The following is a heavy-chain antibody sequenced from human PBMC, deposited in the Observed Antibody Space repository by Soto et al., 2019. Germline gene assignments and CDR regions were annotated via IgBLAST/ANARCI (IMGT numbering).Heavy chain of an antibody. J-gene: IGHJ4*02. CDR3: AKAYSGSSGWFDY. Sequence: PGGSLRLSCAASGFTFSIYGMHWVRQAPGKGLEWVAFISYDGNNKDSSDSVKGRFTISRDNSKNTLYLQMNSLRAEDTAVYYCAKAYSGSSGWFDYWGQGTPVTVSS. V-gene: IGHV3-30*18. CDR1: GFTFSIYG. CDR2: ISYDGNNK. D-gene: IGHD1-26*01.